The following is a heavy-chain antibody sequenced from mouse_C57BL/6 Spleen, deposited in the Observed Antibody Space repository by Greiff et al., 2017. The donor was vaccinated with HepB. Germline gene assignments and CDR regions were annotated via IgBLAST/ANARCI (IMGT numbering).Heavy chain of an antibody. CDR3: ARHNYDGYYWYFDV. D-gene: IGHD2-3*01. J-gene: IGHJ1*03. Sequence: VQVVESGPGLVAPSQSLSITCTVSGFSLTSYGVHWVRQPPGKGLEWLVVIWSDGSTTYNSALKSRLSISKDNSKSQVFLKMNSLQTDDTAMYYCARHNYDGYYWYFDVWGTGTTVTVSS. CDR1: GFSLTSYG. CDR2: IWSDGST. V-gene: IGHV2-6-1*01.